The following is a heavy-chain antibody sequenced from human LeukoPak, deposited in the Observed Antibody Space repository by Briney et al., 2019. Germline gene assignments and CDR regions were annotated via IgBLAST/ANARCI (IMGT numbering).Heavy chain of an antibody. J-gene: IGHJ4*02. V-gene: IGHV4-59*12. CDR2: IYYTGST. D-gene: IGHD3-10*01. Sequence: SETLSLTCSVSSGSIDSYYWSWIRQPPGKGLEWIGSIYYTGSTNYSPSLKSRVTISVDTSKNQFSLKLSSVTAADTAVYYCARFGRGYYFDYWGQGTLVTVSS. CDR3: ARFGRGYYFDY. CDR1: SGSIDSYY.